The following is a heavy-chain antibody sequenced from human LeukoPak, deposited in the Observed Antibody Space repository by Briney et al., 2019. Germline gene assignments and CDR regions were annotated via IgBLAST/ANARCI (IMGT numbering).Heavy chain of an antibody. Sequence: GGSLRLSCAASGYSNYGMHWVGGAPGQGQEGGAVIRFYESNKSYPASVKRRFTISSDNSRNTLYLQMNSLRAEDTAVYYCARDGFSSSWYGRALDYWGQGTLVTVSS. V-gene: IGHV3-33*01. J-gene: IGHJ4*02. CDR3: ARDGFSSSWYGRALDY. D-gene: IGHD6-13*01. CDR2: IRFYESNK. CDR1: GYSNYG.